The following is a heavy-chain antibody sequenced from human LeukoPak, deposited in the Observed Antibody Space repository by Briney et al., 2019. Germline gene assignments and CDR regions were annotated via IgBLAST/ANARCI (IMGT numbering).Heavy chain of an antibody. V-gene: IGHV3-23*01. CDR1: GFTFSSYA. Sequence: GGSLRLSCAASGFTFSSYAMSWVRQAPGKGLEWVSAISGSGGSTYYADSVKGRFTISRDNSENTLYLQMNSLRAEDTAVYYCAATYSSGWNFDYWGQGTLVTVSS. J-gene: IGHJ4*02. CDR3: AATYSSGWNFDY. CDR2: ISGSGGST. D-gene: IGHD6-19*01.